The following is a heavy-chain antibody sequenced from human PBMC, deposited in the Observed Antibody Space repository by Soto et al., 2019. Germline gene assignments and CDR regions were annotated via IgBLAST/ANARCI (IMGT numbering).Heavy chain of an antibody. Sequence: GGSLRLSCAASGFTFSSYSMNWVRQAPGKGLEWVSYISSSSSTIYYADSVKGRFTISRDNAKNSLYLQMNSLRAEDTAVYYCARDMELYGLDPWGQGTLVTVSS. CDR1: GFTFSSYS. J-gene: IGHJ5*02. CDR2: ISSSSSTI. V-gene: IGHV3-48*01. CDR3: ARDMELYGLDP. D-gene: IGHD1-7*01.